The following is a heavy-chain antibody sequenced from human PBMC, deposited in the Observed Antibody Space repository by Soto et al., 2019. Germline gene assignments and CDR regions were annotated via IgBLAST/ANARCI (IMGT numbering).Heavy chain of an antibody. CDR1: GGSFSGYY. D-gene: IGHD5-12*01. V-gene: IGHV4-34*01. CDR2: INHSGST. J-gene: IGHJ4*02. CDR3: ARRSGYGYHLDY. Sequence: SETLSLTCAVYGGSFSGYYWSWIRQPPGKGLEWIGEINHSGSTNYNPSLKSRVTISVDTSKNQFSLKLSSVTAADTAVYYCARRSGYGYHLDYWGQGTLVTVSS.